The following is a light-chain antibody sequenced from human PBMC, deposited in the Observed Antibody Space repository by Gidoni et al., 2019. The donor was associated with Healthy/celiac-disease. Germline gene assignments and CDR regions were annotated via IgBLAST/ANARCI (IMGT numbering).Light chain of an antibody. J-gene: IGLJ2*01. V-gene: IGLV1-44*01. CDR3: AAWDDSLNGRVV. CDR1: SSNIGSNT. CDR2: SNN. Sequence: QSVLTQPPSASGTPGQRVTISCSGSSSNIGSNTVNWYQQLPGTAPKLLLYSNNQRPSGVPDRFSGSKSGTSASLASSGLQSEDEADYYCAAWDDSLNGRVVFGGGTKLTVL.